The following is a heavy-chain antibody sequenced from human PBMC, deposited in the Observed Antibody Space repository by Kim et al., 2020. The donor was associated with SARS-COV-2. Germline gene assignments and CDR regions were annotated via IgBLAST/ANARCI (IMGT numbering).Heavy chain of an antibody. Sequence: SETLSLTCTVSGGSIISSTHYWGWVRQAPGKGLEWIVSVSDDGKTWYDPSLKSRVTLSIDKSNNQFFLRLTSVTAADTAVYFCVKVDEEFDNWGQGTLVT. V-gene: IGHV4-39*07. CDR1: GGSIISSTHY. CDR3: VKVDEEFDN. CDR2: VSDDGKT. J-gene: IGHJ4*02.